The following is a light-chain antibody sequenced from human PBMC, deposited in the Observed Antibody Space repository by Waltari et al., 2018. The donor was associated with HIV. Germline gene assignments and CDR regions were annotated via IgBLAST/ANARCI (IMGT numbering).Light chain of an antibody. J-gene: IGLJ1*01. CDR3: ASWDDSLNGYV. CDR2: SNS. CDR1: NSHIGSNI. Sequence: QSVLTQPPSASGTPGQRVTIPCSGSNSHIGSNIITWYQQPPGTAPKLPISSNSQRPSGVPDRFSGSKSGTSASLAISGLQSEDEADYYWASWDDSLNGYVFGTGTKVTVL. V-gene: IGLV1-44*01.